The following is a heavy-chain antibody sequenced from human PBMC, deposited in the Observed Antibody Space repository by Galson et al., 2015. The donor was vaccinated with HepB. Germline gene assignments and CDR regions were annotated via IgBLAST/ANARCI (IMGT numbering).Heavy chain of an antibody. Sequence: SVKVSCKASGGTFSRYAISWVRQAPGQGLEWMGGIIPIFGTANYAQKFQGRVTITADESTSTAYMELSSLRSEDTAVYYCAESGSYDGGALMGAFDIWGQGTMVTVSS. D-gene: IGHD1-26*01. V-gene: IGHV1-69*13. CDR2: IIPIFGTA. CDR3: AESGSYDGGALMGAFDI. J-gene: IGHJ3*02. CDR1: GGTFSRYA.